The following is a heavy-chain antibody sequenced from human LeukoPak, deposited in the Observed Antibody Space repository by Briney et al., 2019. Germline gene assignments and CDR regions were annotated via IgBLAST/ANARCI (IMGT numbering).Heavy chain of an antibody. V-gene: IGHV1-18*01. CDR1: GYTFTSYA. J-gene: IGHJ4*02. Sequence: ASVKVSCKASGYTFTSYAISWVRQAPGQGLEWTGWISAYNGNTNYAQKLQGRVTMTTDTSTSTAYMELRSLRSDDTAVYYCARDQGAVGLLWFGEFGIDYWGQGTLVTVSS. D-gene: IGHD3-10*01. CDR3: ARDQGAVGLLWFGEFGIDY. CDR2: ISAYNGNT.